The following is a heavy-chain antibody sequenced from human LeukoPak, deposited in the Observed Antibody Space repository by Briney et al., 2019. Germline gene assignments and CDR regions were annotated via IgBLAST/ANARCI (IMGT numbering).Heavy chain of an antibody. Sequence: ASVKVSCKVSGYTLTELSMHSGRQAPGKGLEWRGGFYPEDGETIYAQKFQGRVTMTEDTSTDTAYMELSSLRSEDTAVYYCATWGYDILTGINWFDPWGQGTLVTVSS. CDR1: GYTLTELS. CDR2: FYPEDGET. D-gene: IGHD3-9*01. CDR3: ATWGYDILTGINWFDP. J-gene: IGHJ5*02. V-gene: IGHV1-24*01.